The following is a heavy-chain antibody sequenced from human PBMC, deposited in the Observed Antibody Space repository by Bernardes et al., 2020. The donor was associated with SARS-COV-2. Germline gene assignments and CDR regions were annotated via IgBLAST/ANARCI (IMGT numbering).Heavy chain of an antibody. CDR1: GFTFRNYP. CDR2: IGTDETEA. J-gene: IGHJ4*02. Sequence: GGSLRLSCAASGFTFRNYPMTWVRQAPGKGLEWVSRIGTDETEAHYADSVRGRFRISRDNRANTLLLHLDHRRVEDTAIYFCARDGGTFSSLGDYWGPVTLVSVS. D-gene: IGHD3-16*01. CDR3: ARDGGTFSSLGDY. V-gene: IGHV3-23*01.